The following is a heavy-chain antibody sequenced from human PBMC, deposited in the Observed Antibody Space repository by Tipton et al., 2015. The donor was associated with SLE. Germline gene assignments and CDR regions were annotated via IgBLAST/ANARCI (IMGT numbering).Heavy chain of an antibody. Sequence: PGLVKPSETLSLTCTVSGVSFSDYSWSWVRQPPGKGLEWIGYFYYGGSTNYNPSLKSRVTISVDTSKNQFSLKLTSVTAADTATYYCARGGEAAAGYSWFDPWGQGTLVTVSS. CDR1: GVSFSDYS. V-gene: IGHV4-59*01. D-gene: IGHD6-13*01. CDR2: FYYGGST. J-gene: IGHJ5*02. CDR3: ARGGEAAAGYSWFDP.